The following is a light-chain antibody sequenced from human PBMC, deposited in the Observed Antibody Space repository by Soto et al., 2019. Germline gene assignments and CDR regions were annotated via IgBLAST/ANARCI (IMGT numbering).Light chain of an antibody. CDR3: QQSGSSPRT. V-gene: IGKV3-20*01. CDR2: GAS. Sequence: EIVLTQSPGTLSLSPGERATLSCRASQSVSSSYLAWYQQKPGQAPRLLIYGASSRATGIPDRFSGSGSGTDFTLNISRLEPEDFAVYYCQQSGSSPRTFGQGTKVEIK. CDR1: QSVSSSY. J-gene: IGKJ1*01.